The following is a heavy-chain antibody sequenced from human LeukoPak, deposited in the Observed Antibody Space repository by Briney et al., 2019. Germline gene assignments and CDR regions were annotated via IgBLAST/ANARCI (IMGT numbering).Heavy chain of an antibody. V-gene: IGHV3-7*01. CDR2: IKQDGSEK. CDR3: AREVVVVPAASYFDY. J-gene: IGHJ4*02. CDR1: GFTFSRHW. Sequence: GGSLRLSCAASGFTFSRHWMDWVRQAPGKGLEWVANIKQDGSEKYYVDSVKGRFTISRDNAKNSLYLQMNSLRAEDTAVYYCAREVVVVPAASYFDYWGQGTLVTVSS. D-gene: IGHD2-2*01.